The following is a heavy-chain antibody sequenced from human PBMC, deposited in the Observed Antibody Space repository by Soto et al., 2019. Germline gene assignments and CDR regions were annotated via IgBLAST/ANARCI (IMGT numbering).Heavy chain of an antibody. J-gene: IGHJ4*02. Sequence: SVKVSCKASGGSFSSYAISWVRQAPGQGLGWMGGILPIFGTANYAQKFQGRVTITADESTSTAYMELSSLRSEDTAVYYCARARHYDSSSYHPFDYWGQGTLVTVSS. CDR1: GGSFSSYA. D-gene: IGHD3-22*01. CDR2: ILPIFGTA. CDR3: ARARHYDSSSYHPFDY. V-gene: IGHV1-69*13.